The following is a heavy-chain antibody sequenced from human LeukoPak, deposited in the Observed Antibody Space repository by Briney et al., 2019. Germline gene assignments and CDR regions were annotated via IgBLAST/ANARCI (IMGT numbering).Heavy chain of an antibody. CDR2: IYYSGST. CDR1: GGSISSSSYY. V-gene: IGHV4-39*01. CDR3: AGQPHPEGGDY. Sequence: PSETLSLTCTVSGGSISSSSYYWGWIRQPPGKGLEWIGSIYYSGSTYYNPSLKSRVTISVDTSKNQFSLKLSSVTAADTAVYYCAGQPHPEGGDYWGQGTLVTVSS. J-gene: IGHJ4*02.